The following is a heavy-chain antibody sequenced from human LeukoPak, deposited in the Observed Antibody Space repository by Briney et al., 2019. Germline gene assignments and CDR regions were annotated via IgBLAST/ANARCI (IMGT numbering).Heavy chain of an antibody. CDR1: GFIFSDYY. Sequence: GGSLRLSCAASGFIFSDYYMSWIRQAPGKGLEWVSYISSSGSTMYYTDSVKGRFTISRDNAKDSLYLQMNSLRAEDTAIYYCAKDDAYLQYDDWGQGTLVTVSS. CDR3: AKDDAYLQYDD. J-gene: IGHJ4*02. V-gene: IGHV3-11*01. D-gene: IGHD5-24*01. CDR2: ISSSGSTM.